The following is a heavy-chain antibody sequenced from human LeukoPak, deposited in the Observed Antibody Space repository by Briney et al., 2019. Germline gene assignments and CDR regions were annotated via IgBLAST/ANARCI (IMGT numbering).Heavy chain of an antibody. D-gene: IGHD2-21*02. CDR3: ARAASVVVTAIQWDAFDI. CDR2: INPSGGST. CDR1: GYTFTSYY. J-gene: IGHJ3*02. Sequence: SVKVSCKASGYTFTSYYMHWVRQAPGQGLEWMGIINPSGGSTSYAQKFQGRVTMTRDTSTSTVYMELSSLRSEDTAVYYCARAASVVVTAIQWDAFDIWGQGTMVTVSS. V-gene: IGHV1-46*01.